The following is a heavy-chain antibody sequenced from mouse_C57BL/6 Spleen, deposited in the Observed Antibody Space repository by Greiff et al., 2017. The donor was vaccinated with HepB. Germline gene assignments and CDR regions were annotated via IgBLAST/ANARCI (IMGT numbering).Heavy chain of an antibody. D-gene: IGHD4-1*01. CDR3: ARNWVYYFDY. V-gene: IGHV5-17*01. CDR2: ISSGSSTI. Sequence: EVKLMESGGGLVKPGGSLKLSCAASGFTFSDYGMHWVRQAPEKGLEWVAYISSGSSTIYYADTVKGRFTISRDNAKNTLFLQMTSLRSEDTAMYYCARNWVYYFDYWGQGTTLTVSS. J-gene: IGHJ2*01. CDR1: GFTFSDYG.